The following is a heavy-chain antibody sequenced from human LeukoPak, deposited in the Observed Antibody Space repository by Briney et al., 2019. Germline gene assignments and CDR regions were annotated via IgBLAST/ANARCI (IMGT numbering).Heavy chain of an antibody. CDR3: ARDPYGEGWFDP. CDR1: GGSVSSGTYY. Sequence: PSETLSLTCTVSGGSVSSGTYYWSWLRQPPGKGLEWIGYIYNRGSTKSNPSFKSRVTILVDTSKNQFSLKLSSVTAADTAVYYCARDPYGEGWFDPWGQGTLVTVSS. J-gene: IGHJ5*02. V-gene: IGHV4-61*01. CDR2: IYNRGST. D-gene: IGHD4-17*01.